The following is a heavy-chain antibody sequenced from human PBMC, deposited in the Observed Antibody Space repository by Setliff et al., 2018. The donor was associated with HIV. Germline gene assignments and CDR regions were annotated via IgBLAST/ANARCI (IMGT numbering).Heavy chain of an antibody. J-gene: IGHJ4*02. CDR1: GYTFTNYY. Sequence: GASVKVSCKASGYTFTNYYLQWVRQAPGQGLEWMGVINPYDGGTTYAQMFQGRVTMTRDTSTSTVYMELSSLRSEDTAVYYCTRRYCSDDSYYSYCYSYFDYWGQGTLVTVSS. CDR3: TRRYCSDDSYYSYCYSYFDY. CDR2: INPYDGGT. V-gene: IGHV1-46*03. D-gene: IGHD2-15*01.